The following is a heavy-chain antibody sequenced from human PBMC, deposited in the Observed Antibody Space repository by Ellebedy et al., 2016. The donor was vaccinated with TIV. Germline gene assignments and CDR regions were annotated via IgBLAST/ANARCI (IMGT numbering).Heavy chain of an antibody. J-gene: IGHJ4*02. V-gene: IGHV3-7*01. D-gene: IGHD3-10*01. CDR3: GRAIGSGSCY. Sequence: GGSLRLSCAASGFSLSSYWMHWVRQAPGKGLEWVANIKQDGSEKYYVDSVKCRFTISRDNAKNSLYLQMNSLRAEDTAVYFCGRAIGSGSCYWGQGTLVTVSS. CDR1: GFSLSSYW. CDR2: IKQDGSEK.